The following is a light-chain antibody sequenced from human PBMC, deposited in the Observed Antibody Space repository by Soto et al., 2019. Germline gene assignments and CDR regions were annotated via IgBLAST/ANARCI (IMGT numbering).Light chain of an antibody. CDR3: QQRSNWPST. CDR2: DAS. J-gene: IGKJ4*01. V-gene: IGKV3-11*01. CDR1: QSVSSY. Sequence: IVMTQSPATLSLSPGERAALSCRASQSVSSYLAWYQQKPGLAPRLLIYDASKRAPGIPARFTGSGSGTDFTLTISSLEPEDFAVYFCQQRSNWPSTFGGGTKVEI.